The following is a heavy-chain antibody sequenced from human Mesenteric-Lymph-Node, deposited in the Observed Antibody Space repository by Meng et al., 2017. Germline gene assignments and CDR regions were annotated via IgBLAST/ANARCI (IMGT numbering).Heavy chain of an antibody. Sequence: GGSLRLSCAASGFTFSDYYMSWIRQAPGKGLEWVSFISSSGRTIYYADSVKGRFTISRDNTKNSLYLQMNSLRAEDTAVYYCASMVGGVTNWFDPWGQGTLVT. CDR2: ISSSGRTI. CDR1: GFTFSDYY. V-gene: IGHV3-11*01. J-gene: IGHJ5*02. D-gene: IGHD3-10*01. CDR3: ASMVGGVTNWFDP.